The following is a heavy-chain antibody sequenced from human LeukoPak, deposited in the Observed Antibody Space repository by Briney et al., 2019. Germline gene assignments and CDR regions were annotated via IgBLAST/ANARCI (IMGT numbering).Heavy chain of an antibody. CDR1: GFTFSSYA. D-gene: IGHD3-3*01. CDR3: ATTDFWRGHFDF. CDR2: ISGSGGST. Sequence: PGGSLRLSCAASGFTFSSYAMSWVRQAPGKGLEWVSAISGSGGSTYYADSVKGRFIISRDNAENTLYLQMNSLRAEDTALYYCATTDFWRGHFDFWGQGTLVTVSS. J-gene: IGHJ4*02. V-gene: IGHV3-23*01.